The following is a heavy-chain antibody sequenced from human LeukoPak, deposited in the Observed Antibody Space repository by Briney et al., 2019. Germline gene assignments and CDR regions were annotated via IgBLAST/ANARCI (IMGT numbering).Heavy chain of an antibody. Sequence: GRSLRLSCAASGFTFSNAWMSWVRQAPGKGLEWVGRIKSKTDGGTTDYAAPVKGRFTISRDDSKNTLYLQMNSLKTEDTAVYYCTTGVTGTMGSFDYWGQGTLVTVSS. J-gene: IGHJ4*02. CDR1: GFTFSNAW. CDR2: IKSKTDGGTT. D-gene: IGHD1-20*01. CDR3: TTGVTGTMGSFDY. V-gene: IGHV3-15*01.